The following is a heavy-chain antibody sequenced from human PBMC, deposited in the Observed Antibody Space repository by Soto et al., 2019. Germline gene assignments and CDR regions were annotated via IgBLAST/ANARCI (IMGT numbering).Heavy chain of an antibody. D-gene: IGHD4-17*01. J-gene: IGHJ6*02. Sequence: SVKVSCKASGGTFGSYAISWVRQAPGQGLEWMGGIIPIFGTANYAQKFQGRVTITADESTSTAYMELSSLRSEDTAVYYCARGNGDYGDYYGMDVWGQGTTVTVSS. V-gene: IGHV1-69*13. CDR3: ARGNGDYGDYYGMDV. CDR1: GGTFGSYA. CDR2: IIPIFGTA.